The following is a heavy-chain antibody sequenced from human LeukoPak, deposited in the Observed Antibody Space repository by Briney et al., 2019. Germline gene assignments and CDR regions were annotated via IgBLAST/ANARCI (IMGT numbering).Heavy chain of an antibody. D-gene: IGHD4-11*01. CDR1: GYTLTDYY. Sequence: ASVKVSCKASGYTLTDYYMHWVRQAPGQGLEWMGRINPNSGGTNYAQKFQGRVTMTRDTSISTVYMELSRLRSDDTAVYYCARGPYSNYWFDPWGQGTLVTVSS. CDR3: ARGPYSNYWFDP. J-gene: IGHJ5*02. CDR2: INPNSGGT. V-gene: IGHV1-2*06.